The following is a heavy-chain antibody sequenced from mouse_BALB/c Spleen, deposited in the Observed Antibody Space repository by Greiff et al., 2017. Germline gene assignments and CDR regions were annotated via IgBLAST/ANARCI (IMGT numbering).Heavy chain of an antibody. Sequence: EVKLMESGAELVKPGASVKLSCTASGFNIKDTYMHWVKQRPEQGLEWIGRIDPANGNTKYDPKFQGKATITADTSSNTAYLQLSSLTSEDTAVYYCARCDGNYEDWFAYWGQGTLVTVSA. D-gene: IGHD2-1*01. CDR1: GFNIKDTY. CDR3: ARCDGNYEDWFAY. CDR2: IDPANGNT. V-gene: IGHV14-3*02. J-gene: IGHJ3*01.